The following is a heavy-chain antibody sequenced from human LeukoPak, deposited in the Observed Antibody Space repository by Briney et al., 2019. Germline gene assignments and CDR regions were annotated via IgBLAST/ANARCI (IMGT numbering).Heavy chain of an antibody. D-gene: IGHD1-14*01. CDR3: ARGVEPLAANTLAY. Sequence: GGSLRLSCAASGFTVITNDMTWVRQAPGKGLEWVSVLYSDGNTKYADSVQGRFTISRDNSKNTLYLEMNSLSPDDTAVYYCARGVEPLAANTLAYSGQRTLVTVSS. J-gene: IGHJ4*02. CDR1: GFTVITND. V-gene: IGHV3-53*01. CDR2: LYSDGNT.